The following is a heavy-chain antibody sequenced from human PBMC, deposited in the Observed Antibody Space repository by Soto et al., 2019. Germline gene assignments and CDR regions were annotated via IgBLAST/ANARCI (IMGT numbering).Heavy chain of an antibody. CDR3: ARDQRPGYSYGYRYYYGMDV. V-gene: IGHV3-66*01. J-gene: IGHJ6*02. CDR2: IYSGGST. CDR1: GFTVSSNY. D-gene: IGHD5-18*01. Sequence: PGGSLRLSCAASGFTVSSNYMSWVRQAPGKGLEWVSVIYSGGSTYYADSVKGRFTISRDNSKNTLYLQMNSLRAEDTAVYYCARDQRPGYSYGYRYYYGMDVWGQGTTVTVSS.